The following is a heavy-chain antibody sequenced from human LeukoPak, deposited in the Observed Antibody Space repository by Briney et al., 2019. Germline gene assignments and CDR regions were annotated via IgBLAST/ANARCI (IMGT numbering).Heavy chain of an antibody. Sequence: GASVKVSCKASGYTFTNYYIHWVRQAPGQGLEWLGRINPGGGDTHYAQKFQGRVTMTTDTSTSTVNMELSSLRSEDTAVYSCARELSGGSFDYWGQGTLV. CDR3: ARELSGGSFDY. CDR2: INPGGGDT. D-gene: IGHD3-10*01. CDR1: GYTFTNYY. V-gene: IGHV1-46*01. J-gene: IGHJ4*02.